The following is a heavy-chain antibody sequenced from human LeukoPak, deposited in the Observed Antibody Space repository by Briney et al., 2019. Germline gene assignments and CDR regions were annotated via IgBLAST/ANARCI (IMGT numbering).Heavy chain of an antibody. J-gene: IGHJ4*02. D-gene: IGHD2-8*01. CDR3: AREMAV. CDR1: GFTFNSYA. Sequence: GGSLRLSCAASGFTFNSYAMGWVRQAPGKGLEWVAVIWYDGSNEDYADSVKGRFTISRDNSKNTLYLQMNSLRAEDTAVYYCAREMAVWGQGALVTVSS. CDR2: IWYDGSNE. V-gene: IGHV3-33*08.